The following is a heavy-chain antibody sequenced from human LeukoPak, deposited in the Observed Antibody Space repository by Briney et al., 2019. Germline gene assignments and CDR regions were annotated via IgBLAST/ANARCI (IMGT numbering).Heavy chain of an antibody. Sequence: GGSLRLFCAASGFTFSDYYVSWIRQAPGKGLEWISYISSSSSTIYYADSVKGRFTISRDNAKKSLYLEMNSLRAGDTAVYYCARDMGMGYSYSVGGTFDIWGQGTMVTVSS. D-gene: IGHD5-18*01. CDR2: ISSSSSTI. V-gene: IGHV3-11*01. CDR3: ARDMGMGYSYSVGGTFDI. CDR1: GFTFSDYY. J-gene: IGHJ3*02.